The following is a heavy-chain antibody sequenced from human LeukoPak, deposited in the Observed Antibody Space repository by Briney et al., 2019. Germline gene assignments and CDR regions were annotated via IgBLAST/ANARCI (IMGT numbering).Heavy chain of an antibody. Sequence: GGSLRLSCAASGFTFSDYPVNWVRQAPGKGLEWVAVISFDGSEKYFADSVKGRCTISRDNSKNTMYLQMNSLRTEDTAVYYCARDIRIAPTIVVGGAFDIWGQGTMVTVSS. CDR2: ISFDGSEK. V-gene: IGHV3-30*01. D-gene: IGHD5-12*01. J-gene: IGHJ3*02. CDR3: ARDIRIAPTIVVGGAFDI. CDR1: GFTFSDYP.